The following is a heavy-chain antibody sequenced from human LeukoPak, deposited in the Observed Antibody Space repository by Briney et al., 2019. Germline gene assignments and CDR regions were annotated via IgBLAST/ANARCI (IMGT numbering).Heavy chain of an antibody. V-gene: IGHV4-61*02. J-gene: IGHJ4*02. Sequence: SQTLSLPCSVSGVPIHSGSYYWSWIRPPAGEGLEWIGRIYTSGRTIYNPSLKSRVTISVDTSKNQYSLKLSSVTAADTAVYYCARVDSSSWYDYWGQGTLVTVSS. D-gene: IGHD6-13*01. CDR2: IYTSGRT. CDR3: ARVDSSSWYDY. CDR1: GVPIHSGSYY.